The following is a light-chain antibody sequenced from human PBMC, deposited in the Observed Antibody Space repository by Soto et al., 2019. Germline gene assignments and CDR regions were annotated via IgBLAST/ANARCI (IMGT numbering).Light chain of an antibody. CDR1: SSNIGAGYD. CDR2: GNS. J-gene: IGLJ2*01. Sequence: QSVLTQPPSVSGAPGQRVTISCTGSSSNIGAGYDVHWYQQLPGTAPKLLIYGNSNRPSGVPDRFSGSKSRTSASLAIAGLEAEDGADYYCQSYDSSLGGYVVFGGGTKVTVL. CDR3: QSYDSSLGGYVV. V-gene: IGLV1-40*01.